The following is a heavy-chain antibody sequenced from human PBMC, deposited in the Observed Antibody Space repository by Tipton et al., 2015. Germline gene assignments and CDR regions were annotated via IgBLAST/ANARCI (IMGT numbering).Heavy chain of an antibody. J-gene: IGHJ5*02. V-gene: IGHV4-59*01. CDR2: IHYSGST. Sequence: TLSLTCTVSGGSISSYYWSWIRQSPGKGLEWIGYIHYSGSTNYNPSLRSRVTISVDTSKNQFSLMLISVTAADTAVYYCARVGSSSWNNWFDPWGQGTLVTVST. CDR3: ARVGSSSWNNWFDP. D-gene: IGHD6-13*01. CDR1: GGSISSYY.